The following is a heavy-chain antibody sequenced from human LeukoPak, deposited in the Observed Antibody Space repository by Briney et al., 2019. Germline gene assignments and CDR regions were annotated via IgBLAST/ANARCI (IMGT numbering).Heavy chain of an antibody. J-gene: IGHJ4*02. CDR1: GGSISGYY. Sequence: PSETLSLTCTVSGGSISGYYWSWIRQPPGEGLEWIGYIYSSGSTNYNPSLGSRVTVSVDTSKNQFSLQLSSVTAADTAVYYCARFAYCGGHCWYYFDYWGQGTLVTVSS. V-gene: IGHV4-59*01. CDR3: ARFAYCGGHCWYYFDY. D-gene: IGHD2-21*02. CDR2: IYSSGST.